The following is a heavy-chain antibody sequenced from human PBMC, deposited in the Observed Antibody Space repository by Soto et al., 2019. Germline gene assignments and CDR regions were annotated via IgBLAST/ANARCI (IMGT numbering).Heavy chain of an antibody. Sequence: GSLRLSCAVSGFPFIRYSMNWVRQAPGKGLEWIAYISGSSSTIKYADSVKGRFTISRDNAKNSLYLQMNSLRAEDTAVYFCARDVYSGTWTTEEDVWGQGTTVTVSS. CDR2: ISGSSSTI. J-gene: IGHJ6*02. CDR1: GFPFIRYS. CDR3: ARDVYSGTWTTEEDV. V-gene: IGHV3-48*01. D-gene: IGHD5-12*01.